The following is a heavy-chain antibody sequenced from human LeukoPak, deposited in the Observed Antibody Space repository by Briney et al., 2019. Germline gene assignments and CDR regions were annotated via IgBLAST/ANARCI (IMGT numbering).Heavy chain of an antibody. CDR2: ITVDSSYI. CDR3: ARVQGSPY. Sequence: GGSLRLSCAASVFTFRDYTLNCVRQPPGKGLEWLSSITVDSSYIYYGDSVKGRFTVSRDNARNSLYLHINSLRVEDTGVYYCARVQGSPYWGQGTLVTVSS. J-gene: IGHJ4*02. CDR1: VFTFRDYT. V-gene: IGHV3-21*03.